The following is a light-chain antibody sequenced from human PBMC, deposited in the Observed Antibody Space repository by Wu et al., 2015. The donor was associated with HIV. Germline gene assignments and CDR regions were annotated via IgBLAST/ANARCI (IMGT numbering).Light chain of an antibody. CDR1: QSVTSN. CDR3: QQYNNWPPIT. Sequence: ETVMTQSPANMSVSPGERVTLSCRASQSVTSNSLAWYQQKPGQAPRLLIYGASTRATGIPARFSGSGSGTEFTLTISSMQSEDFAVYYCQQYNNWPPITFGQGTRLEIK. V-gene: IGKV3-15*01. J-gene: IGKJ5*01. CDR2: GAS.